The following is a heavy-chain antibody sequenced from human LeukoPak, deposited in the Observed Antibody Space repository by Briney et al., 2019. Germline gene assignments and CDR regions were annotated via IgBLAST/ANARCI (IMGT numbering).Heavy chain of an antibody. Sequence: SVKVSCKASGGTFSSYAISWVRQAPGQGLEWMGGIIPIFGTANYAQKFQGRVTITTDESTSTAYMELSSLRSEDTAVYYCARAVRRYYDFWSGYTPPAYYYYMDVWGKGTTVTVSS. CDR1: GGTFSSYA. CDR2: IIPIFGTA. D-gene: IGHD3-3*01. V-gene: IGHV1-69*05. J-gene: IGHJ6*03. CDR3: ARAVRRYYDFWSGYTPPAYYYYMDV.